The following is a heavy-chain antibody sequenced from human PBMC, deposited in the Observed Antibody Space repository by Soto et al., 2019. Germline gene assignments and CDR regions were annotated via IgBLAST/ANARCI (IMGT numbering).Heavy chain of an antibody. D-gene: IGHD3-22*01. Sequence: PGGSLRLSCAASGFTFSSYAMSWVRQAPGKGLEWVSAISGSGGSTYYADSVKGRFTISRDNSKNTLYLQMNSLRAEDTAVYYCATPMRLRDYDRRVFDSWGQGTLVTVSS. CDR2: ISGSGGST. V-gene: IGHV3-23*01. CDR3: ATPMRLRDYDRRVFDS. CDR1: GFTFSSYA. J-gene: IGHJ4*02.